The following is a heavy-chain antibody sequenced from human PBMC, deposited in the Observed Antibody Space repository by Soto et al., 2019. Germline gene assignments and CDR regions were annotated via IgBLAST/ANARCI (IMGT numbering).Heavy chain of an antibody. CDR3: ASPTREWLPPARDYYYGMDV. V-gene: IGHV1-69*06. CDR1: GGTFSSYA. J-gene: IGHJ6*02. CDR2: IIPIFGTA. Sequence: QVQLVQSGAEVKKPGSSVKVSCKASGGTFSSYAISWVRQAPGQGLEWMGGIIPIFGTANYAQKFQGRVTINADKTTSTAYMELSSLRSEDTAVYYCASPTREWLPPARDYYYGMDVWGPGTTVTGSS. D-gene: IGHD3-3*01.